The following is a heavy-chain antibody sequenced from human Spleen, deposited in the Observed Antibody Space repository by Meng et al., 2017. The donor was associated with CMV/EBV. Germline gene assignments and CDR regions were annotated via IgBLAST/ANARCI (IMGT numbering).Heavy chain of an antibody. CDR1: GYTFTSYG. J-gene: IGHJ6*02. V-gene: IGHV1-18*01. Sequence: ASVKVSCKASGYTFTSYGISWVRQAPGQGLEWMGWISAYNGNTNYAQKLQGRVTMTTDTSTSTASMELRSLRSEDTAVYYCARAVGRWLTGDNYYYGMDVWGQGTTVTVSS. D-gene: IGHD7-27*01. CDR2: ISAYNGNT. CDR3: ARAVGRWLTGDNYYYGMDV.